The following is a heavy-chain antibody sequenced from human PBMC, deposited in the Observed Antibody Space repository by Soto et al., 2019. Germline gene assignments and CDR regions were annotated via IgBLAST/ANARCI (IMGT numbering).Heavy chain of an antibody. CDR1: GFTFGDYA. CDR3: TREIQPLDIVATSRYYYYYGMDV. D-gene: IGHD5-12*01. J-gene: IGHJ6*02. V-gene: IGHV3-49*04. Sequence: AGGSLRLSCTASGFTFGDYAMSWVRQAPGKGLEWVGFIRSKAYGGTTEYAASVKGRFTISRDDSKSIAYLQMNSLKNEDTAVYYCTREIQPLDIVATSRYYYYYGMDVWGQGTTVTVYS. CDR2: IRSKAYGGTT.